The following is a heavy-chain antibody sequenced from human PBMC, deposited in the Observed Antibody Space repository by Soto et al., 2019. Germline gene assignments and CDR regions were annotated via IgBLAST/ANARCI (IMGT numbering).Heavy chain of an antibody. D-gene: IGHD4-17*01. J-gene: IGHJ4*02. CDR2: IKQDGSQK. CDR3: ITSVTTHDY. V-gene: IGHV3-7*01. Sequence: EVQLVESGGGLVQPGGSLRLSCAASGFTLSSYWMNWVRRAPGKGLGRVAKIKQDGSQKNYVDSVKGRSTIARDNAKNSLYLQMSSLRAEDTAVYYCITSVTTHDYWGQGTLVTVSS. CDR1: GFTLSSYW.